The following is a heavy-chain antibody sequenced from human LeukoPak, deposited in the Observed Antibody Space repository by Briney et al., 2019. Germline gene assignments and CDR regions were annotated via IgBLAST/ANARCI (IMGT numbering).Heavy chain of an antibody. V-gene: IGHV1-69*13. D-gene: IGHD6-6*01. CDR3: ARGGDSSSSPFDY. CDR2: IIPIFGTA. Sequence: SVKVSCKASGGTFSSYAISWVRQAPGQGLEWMGGIIPIFGTANYAQKFQGRVTITAYESTSTAYMELSSLRSEDTAVYYCARGGDSSSSPFDYWGQGTLVTVSS. CDR1: GGTFSSYA. J-gene: IGHJ4*02.